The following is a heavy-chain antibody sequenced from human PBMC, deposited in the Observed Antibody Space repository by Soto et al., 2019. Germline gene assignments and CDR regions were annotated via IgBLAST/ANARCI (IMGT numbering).Heavy chain of an antibody. CDR3: SCVDAGETSDFYP. CDR1: GYTFTSYG. Sequence: GASVKVSCKASGYTFTSYGISWVRQAPGQGLEWMGWINPFDGSRMFAQSFQGRVTMTRDTSTSTVYMEVSSLRSEDTAVYYCSCVDAGETSDFYPWGQGTVLTVSS. CDR2: INPFDGSR. V-gene: IGHV1-18*01. D-gene: IGHD7-27*01. J-gene: IGHJ5*02.